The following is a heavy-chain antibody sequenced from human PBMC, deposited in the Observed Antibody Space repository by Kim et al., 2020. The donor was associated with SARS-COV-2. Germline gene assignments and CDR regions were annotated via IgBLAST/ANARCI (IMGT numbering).Heavy chain of an antibody. V-gene: IGHV3-74*01. J-gene: IGHJ4*02. CDR2: INSDGSST. CDR1: GFTFSRSW. Sequence: GGSLRLSCAASGFTFSRSWMHWVRQAPGKGLVWVSRINSDGSSTSYADSVKGRFTISRDNAKNTLYLQMNSLRAEDTAVYYCARVGHLGADYWGDQLYYFDYWGQGTLVTVSS. CDR3: ARVGHLGADYWGDQLYYFDY. D-gene: IGHD7-27*01.